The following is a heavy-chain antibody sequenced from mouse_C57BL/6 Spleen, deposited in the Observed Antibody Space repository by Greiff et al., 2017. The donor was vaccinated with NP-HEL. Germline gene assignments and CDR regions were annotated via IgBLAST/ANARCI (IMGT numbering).Heavy chain of an antibody. D-gene: IGHD1-1*01. CDR3: ARNYGSFDY. CDR1: GYTFTDYY. Sequence: EVQLQQSGPVLVKPGASVKMSCKASGYTFTDYYMNWVKQSHGKSLEWIGVINPYNGGTSYNQKFKGKATLPVDKSSSTAYMELNSLTSEDSAVDYCARNYGSFDYWGQGTTLTVSS. CDR2: INPYNGGT. V-gene: IGHV1-19*01. J-gene: IGHJ2*01.